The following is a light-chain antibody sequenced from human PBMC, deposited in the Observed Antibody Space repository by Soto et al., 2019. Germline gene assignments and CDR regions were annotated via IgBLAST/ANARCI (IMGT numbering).Light chain of an antibody. J-gene: IGKJ1*01. Sequence: EIVLTQSPATLSLSPGERATLSCRASQSVSSYLAWYQQKPGQAPRLLIYDASNRATGIPGRFSGSGSGTDFTLTISSLEPEDFVVYYCQQRSNWPWTFDQGTKVEI. CDR1: QSVSSY. CDR3: QQRSNWPWT. V-gene: IGKV3-11*01. CDR2: DAS.